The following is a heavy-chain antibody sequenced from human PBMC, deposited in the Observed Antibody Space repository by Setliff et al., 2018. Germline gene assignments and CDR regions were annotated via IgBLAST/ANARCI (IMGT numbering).Heavy chain of an antibody. CDR1: GYTFTSYG. J-gene: IGHJ5*02. Sequence: ASVKVSCKASGYTFTSYGISWVRQAPGQGLEWMGGIIPIFGTANYAQKFQGRVTITADESTSTAYMELSSLRSEDTAVYYCATAPITMVRGVIPINWFDPWGQGTLVTVSS. CDR2: IIPIFGTA. V-gene: IGHV1-69*13. D-gene: IGHD3-10*01. CDR3: ATAPITMVRGVIPINWFDP.